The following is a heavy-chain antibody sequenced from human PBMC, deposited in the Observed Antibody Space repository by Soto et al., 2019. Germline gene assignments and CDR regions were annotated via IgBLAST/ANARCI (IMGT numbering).Heavy chain of an antibody. CDR3: AREKTADYVWGSYGNWFDP. CDR1: GGSISSSSYY. V-gene: IGHV4-39*02. Sequence: SETLSLTCTVSGGSISSSSYYWGWIRQPPGKGLEWIGSIYYSGSTYYNPSLKSRVTISVDTSKNQFSLKLSSVTAADTAVYYCAREKTADYVWGSYGNWFDPWGQGTLVTVSS. CDR2: IYYSGST. J-gene: IGHJ5*02. D-gene: IGHD3-16*01.